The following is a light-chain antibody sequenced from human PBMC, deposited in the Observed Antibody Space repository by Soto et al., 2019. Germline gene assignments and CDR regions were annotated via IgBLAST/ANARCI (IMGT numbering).Light chain of an antibody. Sequence: QSVLTQPPSVSGAPGQRVTISCTGSSSNIGAGYDVHWYQQLPGTAPKLLIYGNSNRPSGVPDRFSGSKSGTSASLAITGLRAEDEADYYCQSYDSSLSCVVFGGGTKVTVL. J-gene: IGLJ2*01. V-gene: IGLV1-40*01. CDR1: SSNIGAGYD. CDR2: GNS. CDR3: QSYDSSLSCVV.